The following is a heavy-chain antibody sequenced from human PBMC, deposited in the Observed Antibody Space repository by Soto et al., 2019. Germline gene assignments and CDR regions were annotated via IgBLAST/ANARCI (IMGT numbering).Heavy chain of an antibody. CDR2: ISYDGSNK. D-gene: IGHD3-9*01. CDR1: GFTFSSYG. J-gene: IGHJ4*02. CDR3: AKYDILTGDDH. V-gene: IGHV3-30*18. Sequence: QVQLVESGGGVVQPGRSLRLSCAASGFTFSSYGMHWVRQAPGKGLEWVAVISYDGSNKYYADSVKGRFTISRDNSKNTLYLQMNSLRAEDTAVYYCAKYDILTGDDHWGQGTLVTVSS.